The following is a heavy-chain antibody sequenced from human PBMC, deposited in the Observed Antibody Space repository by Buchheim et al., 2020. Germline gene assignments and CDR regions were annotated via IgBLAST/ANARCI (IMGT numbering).Heavy chain of an antibody. J-gene: IGHJ5*02. V-gene: IGHV3-23*01. CDR2: ISGSGGST. D-gene: IGHD6-13*01. CDR1: GFTFSSYA. CDR3: AKSGADIAAAGTVLWFDP. Sequence: EVQLLESGGGLVQPGGSLRLSCAASGFTFSSYAMSWVRQAPGKGLEWVSAISGSGGSTYYADSGKGRFTISRDNSKNTLYLQMNSLRAEDTAVYYCAKSGADIAAAGTVLWFDPWGQGTL.